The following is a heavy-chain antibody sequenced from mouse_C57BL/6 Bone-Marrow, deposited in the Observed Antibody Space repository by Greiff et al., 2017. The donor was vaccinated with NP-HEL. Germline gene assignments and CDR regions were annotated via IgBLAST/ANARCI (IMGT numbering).Heavy chain of an antibody. CDR3: ARERSNYEDFDY. CDR1: GYTFTSYW. J-gene: IGHJ2*01. CDR2: IHPNSGST. V-gene: IGHV1-64*01. Sequence: QVHVKQPGAELVKPGASVKLSCKASGYTFTSYWMHWVKQRPGQGLEWIGMIHPNSGSTNYNEKFKSKATLTVDKSSSTAYMQLSSLTSEDSAVYYCARERSNYEDFDYWGQGTTLTVSS. D-gene: IGHD2-5*01.